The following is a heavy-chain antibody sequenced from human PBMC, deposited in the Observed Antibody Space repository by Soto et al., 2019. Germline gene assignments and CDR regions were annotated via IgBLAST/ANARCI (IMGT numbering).Heavy chain of an antibody. V-gene: IGHV3-11*01. CDR3: ARDSPPLLWFGELLFREIDY. CDR1: GFTFSDYY. D-gene: IGHD3-10*01. CDR2: ISSSGSTI. Sequence: QVQLVESGGGLVKPGGSLRLSCAASGFTFSDYYMSWIRQAPGKGLEWVSYISSSGSTIYYADSVKGRFTISRDNAKNSPLRRMNSLRAEDTAVYYCARDSPPLLWFGELLFREIDYWGQGTLVTVSS. J-gene: IGHJ4*02.